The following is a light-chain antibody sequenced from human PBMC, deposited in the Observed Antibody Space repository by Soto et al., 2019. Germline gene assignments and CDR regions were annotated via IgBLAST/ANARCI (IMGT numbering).Light chain of an antibody. CDR2: GAS. V-gene: IGKV1D-13*01. CDR3: QQFKNYPQT. J-gene: IGKJ2*01. Sequence: AIQLTQSPSSLSASVGDRVTITCRASQDISSTLVWYQQKPGKAPKLLIYGASNLESGVPSRFSGDGSGTDFTLTIKNLQSEDFATYHCQQFKNYPQTFVQGTKLEIK. CDR1: QDISST.